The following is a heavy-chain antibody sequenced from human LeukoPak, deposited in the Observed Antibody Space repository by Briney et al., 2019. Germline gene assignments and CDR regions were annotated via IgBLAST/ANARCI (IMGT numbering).Heavy chain of an antibody. J-gene: IGHJ4*02. CDR1: GFTFSSYA. CDR2: ISGSGGST. Sequence: GGSLRLSCAASGFTFSSYAMSWVRQAPGKGLEWVSAISGSGGSTYYADSVKGRFTISRGNSKNTLYLQMNSLRAEDTAVYYCAKDEGYYDSSGSDYWGQGTLVTVSS. V-gene: IGHV3-23*01. D-gene: IGHD3-22*01. CDR3: AKDEGYYDSSGSDY.